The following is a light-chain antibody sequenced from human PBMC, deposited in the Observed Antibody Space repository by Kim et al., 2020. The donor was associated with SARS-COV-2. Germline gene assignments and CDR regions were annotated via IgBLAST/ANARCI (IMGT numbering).Light chain of an antibody. CDR1: SSDIGDYNY. CDR2: DVS. J-gene: IGLJ2*01. CDR3: SSYTSSTTLDVV. Sequence: QSALTQPASVSGSPGQSITISCTGTSSDIGDYNYVSWYQQHPGKAPKLLIYDVSHRPSGVSNRFSASKSGNTASLTISGLQAEDEADYYCSSYTSSTTLDVVFGGGTQLTVL. V-gene: IGLV2-14*03.